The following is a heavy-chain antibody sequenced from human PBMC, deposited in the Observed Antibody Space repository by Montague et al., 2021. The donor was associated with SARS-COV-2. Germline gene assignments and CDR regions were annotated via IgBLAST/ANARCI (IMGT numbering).Heavy chain of an antibody. CDR3: ARVNYRDWGYDGWDV. D-gene: IGHD2-21*02. Sequence: SETLSLTCTVSGGSIGTDYWNWIRHSQGKGMELLGYIYYTGSTKSSPYLTSRVTISMDMSRDQLSLRLKSVTAADTDVYYCARVNYRDWGYDGWDVWGQGTTVIVSS. CDR1: GGSIGTDY. CDR2: IYYTGST. J-gene: IGHJ6*02. V-gene: IGHV4-59*01.